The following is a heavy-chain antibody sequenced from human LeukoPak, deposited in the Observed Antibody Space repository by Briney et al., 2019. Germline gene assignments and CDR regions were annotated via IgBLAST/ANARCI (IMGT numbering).Heavy chain of an antibody. Sequence: PSETLSLTCSVSGGSISSYYWSWIRQPPGKGLEWIGYIYYSGSTDYNPSLKSRVTISVDMSKNQCSLKLSSVTAADTALYYCARGASSSSAPLDYWGQGTRVTVSS. J-gene: IGHJ4*02. CDR1: GGSISSYY. V-gene: IGHV4-59*01. CDR2: IYYSGST. CDR3: ARGASSSSAPLDY. D-gene: IGHD6-6*01.